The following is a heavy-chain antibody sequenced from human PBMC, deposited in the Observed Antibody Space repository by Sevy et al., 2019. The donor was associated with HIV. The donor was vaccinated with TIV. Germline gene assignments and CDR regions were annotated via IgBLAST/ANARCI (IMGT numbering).Heavy chain of an antibody. D-gene: IGHD4-17*01. V-gene: IGHV1-18*04. CDR3: ARDYGDVYYGMDV. CDR2: ISAYNGKT. CDR1: GYSFNTYG. J-gene: IGHJ6*02. Sequence: ASVKVSCKASGYSFNTYGISLVRQAPGHGLEWMGWISAYNGKTVYAQNVQGRVTMTKDTSTSTAYMELSSLRSDDTAVYYCARDYGDVYYGMDVWGQGTTVTVSS.